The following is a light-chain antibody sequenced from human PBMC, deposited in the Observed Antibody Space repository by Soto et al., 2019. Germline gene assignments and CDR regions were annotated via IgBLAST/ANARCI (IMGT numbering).Light chain of an antibody. CDR1: QSVTSSN. Sequence: EIVLTQTPGTLSLSPGERATLSCRASQSVTSSNLAWYQQKPGQAPRLLIYATSSRATGVPTRFSGSGSGTDFTLTISSLQSEDFAVYYCQQYNNWPPWTFGQGTKVDIK. CDR2: ATS. V-gene: IGKV3-15*01. CDR3: QQYNNWPPWT. J-gene: IGKJ1*01.